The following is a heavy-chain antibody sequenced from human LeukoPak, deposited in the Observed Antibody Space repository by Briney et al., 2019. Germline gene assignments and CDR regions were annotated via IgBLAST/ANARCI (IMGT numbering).Heavy chain of an antibody. CDR3: ARLGYSGSYCDY. Sequence: SETLSLTCAVYGGSFSGYYWSWIRQPPGKGLEWIGEINHSGSTDYNPSLKSRVTISVDTSKNQFSLKLSSVTAADTAVYYCARLGYSGSYCDYWGQGTLVTVSS. J-gene: IGHJ4*02. CDR1: GGSFSGYY. CDR2: INHSGST. V-gene: IGHV4-34*01. D-gene: IGHD1-26*01.